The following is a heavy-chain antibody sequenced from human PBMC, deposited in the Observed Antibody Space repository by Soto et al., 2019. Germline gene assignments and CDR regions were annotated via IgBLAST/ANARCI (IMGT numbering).Heavy chain of an antibody. J-gene: IGHJ6*03. CDR3: ARVHLYYDIFTGYYAATIYYYYMDV. V-gene: IGHV1-18*01. Sequence: VQLVQSGAEVKKPGASVKVSCKASGYTFTSYGISWVRQAPGQGLEWMGWISAYNGNTNYAQKLQGRVTMTTDTSTSTAYMELRSLRSDDTAVYYCARVHLYYDIFTGYYAATIYYYYMDVWGKGTTVTVSS. D-gene: IGHD3-9*01. CDR2: ISAYNGNT. CDR1: GYTFTSYG.